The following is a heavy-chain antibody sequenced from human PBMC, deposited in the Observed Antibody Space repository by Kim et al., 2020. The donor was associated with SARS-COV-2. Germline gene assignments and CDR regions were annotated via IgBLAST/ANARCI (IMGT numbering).Heavy chain of an antibody. V-gene: IGHV5-51*01. J-gene: IGHJ4*02. D-gene: IGHD6-19*01. Sequence: DTRSSPTFQGQVTISADKSISTAYLQWSTLKASDTAMYYCARQSSGWALDYWGQGTLVTVSS. CDR2: DT. CDR3: ARQSSGWALDY.